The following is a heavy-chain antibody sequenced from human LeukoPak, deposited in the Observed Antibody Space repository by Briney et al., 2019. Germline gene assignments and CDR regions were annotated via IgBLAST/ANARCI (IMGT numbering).Heavy chain of an antibody. CDR1: GGTFSSYA. J-gene: IGHJ6*02. D-gene: IGHD2-2*01. Sequence: ASVKVSCKASGGTFSSYAISWVRQATGQGLEWMGWTNPSSGNTGYAQKFQGRVTMTRDTSISTAYMELSSLRSEDTAVYYCARGLNEYCSATSCYNNGMDVWGQGTTVTVSS. V-gene: IGHV1-8*02. CDR3: ARGLNEYCSATSCYNNGMDV. CDR2: TNPSSGNT.